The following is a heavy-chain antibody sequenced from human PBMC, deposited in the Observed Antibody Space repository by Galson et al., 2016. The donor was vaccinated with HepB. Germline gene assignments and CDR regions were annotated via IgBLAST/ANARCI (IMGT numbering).Heavy chain of an antibody. CDR3: AGGQEIRFRELLGFGPYYYEYGLDV. D-gene: IGHD3-10*01. CDR2: INHGGST. Sequence: SETLSLTCAVYGGSFSGYYWNWIRQTPGKGLDWIGEINHGGSTKSNPSLQSRLTISIDTSKNQFSLKLNSVTAANSAVYYCAGGQEIRFRELLGFGPYYYEYGLDVWGQGTPVSVSS. V-gene: IGHV4-34*01. J-gene: IGHJ6*02. CDR1: GGSFSGYY.